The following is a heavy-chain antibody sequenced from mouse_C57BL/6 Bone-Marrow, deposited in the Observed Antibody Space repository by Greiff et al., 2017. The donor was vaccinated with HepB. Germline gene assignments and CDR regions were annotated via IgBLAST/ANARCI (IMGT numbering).Heavy chain of an antibody. D-gene: IGHD1-1*01. CDR1: GYTFTSYW. CDR3: ARRGYYGSRYFDV. Sequence: QVHVKQPGAELVRPGTSVKLSCKASGYTFTSYWMHWVKQRPGQGLEWIGVIDPSDSYTNYNQKFKGKATLTVDTSSSTAYMQLSSLTSEDSAVYYCARRGYYGSRYFDVWGTGTTVTVSS. J-gene: IGHJ1*03. V-gene: IGHV1-59*01. CDR2: IDPSDSYT.